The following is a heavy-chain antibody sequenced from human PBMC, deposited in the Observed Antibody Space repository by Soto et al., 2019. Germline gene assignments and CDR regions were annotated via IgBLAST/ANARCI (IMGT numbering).Heavy chain of an antibody. J-gene: IGHJ4*02. CDR1: GFTFSSYA. Sequence: GGSLRLSCAASGFTFSSYAMHWVRQAPGKGLEWVAVISYDGSNKYYADSVKGRFTISRDNSKNTLYLQMNSLRAEDTAVYYCARDYGSGSYYFDYWGQGTLVTVSS. CDR2: ISYDGSNK. V-gene: IGHV3-30-3*01. CDR3: ARDYGSGSYYFDY. D-gene: IGHD3-10*01.